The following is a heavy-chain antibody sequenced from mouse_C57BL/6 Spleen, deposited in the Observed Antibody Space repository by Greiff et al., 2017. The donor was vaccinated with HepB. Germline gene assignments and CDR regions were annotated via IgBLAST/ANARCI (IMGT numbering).Heavy chain of an antibody. Sequence: QVQLQQSGPELVKPGASVKISCKASGYAFSSSWMNWVKQRPGKGLEWIGWIYPRDGSTKYNEKFKGKATLTVDTSSSTAYMELHSLTSEDSAVYFCARYYGSSWNYFDYWGQGTTLTVSS. J-gene: IGHJ2*01. CDR2: IYPRDGST. V-gene: IGHV1-85*01. D-gene: IGHD1-1*01. CDR3: ARYYGSSWNYFDY. CDR1: GYAFSSSW.